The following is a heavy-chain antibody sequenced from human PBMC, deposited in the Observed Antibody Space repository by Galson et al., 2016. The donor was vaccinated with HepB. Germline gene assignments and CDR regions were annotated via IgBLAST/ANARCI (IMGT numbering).Heavy chain of an antibody. CDR1: GFTLSNYG. CDR3: ARRHEYCPPVGCSVDY. D-gene: IGHD2/OR15-2a*01. V-gene: IGHV3-30*03. J-gene: IGHJ4*02. Sequence: SLRLSCAASGFTLSNYGMHWVHQAPGKGLEWVAADSMDGRRKFYAESVEGRFTISRDNSNSMLFLQMSSLRADDTAVYYCARRHEYCPPVGCSVDYWGQGTLVSVSS. CDR2: DSMDGRRK.